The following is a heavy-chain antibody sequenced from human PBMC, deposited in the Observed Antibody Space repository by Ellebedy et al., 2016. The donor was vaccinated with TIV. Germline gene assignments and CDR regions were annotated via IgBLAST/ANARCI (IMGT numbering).Heavy chain of an antibody. J-gene: IGHJ6*02. CDR2: IWYDGSNK. D-gene: IGHD3-10*01. V-gene: IGHV3-33*06. CDR1: GFTFSSYG. Sequence: GESLKISCAASGFTFSSYGMHWVRQAPGKGLEWVAVIWYDGSNKYYADSVKGRFTISRDNSKNTLFLQMNSLRAEDTAVYYCAKSVLAAKYYYYGVDVWGQGTTVTVSS. CDR3: AKSVLAAKYYYYGVDV.